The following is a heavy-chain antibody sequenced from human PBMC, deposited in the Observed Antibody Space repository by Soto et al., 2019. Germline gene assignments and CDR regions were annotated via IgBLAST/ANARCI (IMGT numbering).Heavy chain of an antibody. D-gene: IGHD3-10*01. CDR2: ISWNSGSI. J-gene: IGHJ6*03. V-gene: IGHV3-9*01. Sequence: SLRISCAASGFTFDDYAMHWVRQAPGKGLEWVSGISWNSGSIGYADSVKGRFTISRDNAKNSLYLQMNSLRAEDTALYYCAKDIAYYYGSGSYMDVWGKGTTVTVSS. CDR3: AKDIAYYYGSGSYMDV. CDR1: GFTFDDYA.